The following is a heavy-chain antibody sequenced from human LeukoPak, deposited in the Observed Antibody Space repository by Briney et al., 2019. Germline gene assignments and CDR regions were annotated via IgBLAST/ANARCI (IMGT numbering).Heavy chain of an antibody. CDR3: AKSVASDAY. D-gene: IGHD5-12*01. CDR1: GFTFSSYG. CDR2: ISYDGSNK. V-gene: IGHV3-30*18. J-gene: IGHJ4*02. Sequence: GGSLRLSCAASGFTFSSYGMHWVRQAPGKGLEWVAVISYDGSNKYYADFVKGRFTISRDNSKNTLSLQMNGLIPEDTAVYYCAKSVASDAYWGQGTLVTVSS.